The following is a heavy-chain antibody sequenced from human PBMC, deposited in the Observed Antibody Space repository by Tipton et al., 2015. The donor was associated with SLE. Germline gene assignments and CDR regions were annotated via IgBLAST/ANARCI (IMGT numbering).Heavy chain of an antibody. J-gene: IGHJ4*02. Sequence: TLSLTCTVSGGSISSYYWSWIRQPPGKGLEWIGYIYYSGSTNYNPSLKSRVTISVDTAKNQFSLKLSSVTAADTAVYYCARGFPQPNWNYEPFDYWGQGTLVTVSS. CDR3: ARGFPQPNWNYEPFDY. CDR1: GGSISSYY. CDR2: IYYSGST. V-gene: IGHV4-59*08. D-gene: IGHD1-7*01.